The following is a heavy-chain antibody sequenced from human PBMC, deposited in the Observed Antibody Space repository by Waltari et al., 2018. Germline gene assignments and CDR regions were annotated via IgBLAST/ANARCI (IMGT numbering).Heavy chain of an antibody. D-gene: IGHD6-6*01. Sequence: EVQVVESGGGLVQPGGSLRLSCVASGFSFSTYEMNWVRLAPGKGLEWVAYITGSGRTIYYADSVKGRFTISRDSAKNSLYLQMNSLTVEDTAVYYCAREYTSSSGDAFDIWGQGTMVIVSS. CDR2: ITGSGRTI. CDR1: GFSFSTYE. CDR3: AREYTSSSGDAFDI. J-gene: IGHJ3*02. V-gene: IGHV3-48*03.